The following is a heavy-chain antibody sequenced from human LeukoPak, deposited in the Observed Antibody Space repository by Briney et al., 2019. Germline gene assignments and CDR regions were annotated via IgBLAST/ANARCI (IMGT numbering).Heavy chain of an antibody. CDR1: GFTFSSYS. CDR2: ITSSSGVI. Sequence: GGSLRLSCAASGFTFSSYSMNWVRQAPGKGLEWISYITSSSGVIYYADSVRGRFTISRDNVNNTLYLQMSNLRAEDTAVYYCAREWNSRARFDYWGQGSLVTVSS. D-gene: IGHD1/OR15-1a*01. V-gene: IGHV3-48*01. J-gene: IGHJ4*02. CDR3: AREWNSRARFDY.